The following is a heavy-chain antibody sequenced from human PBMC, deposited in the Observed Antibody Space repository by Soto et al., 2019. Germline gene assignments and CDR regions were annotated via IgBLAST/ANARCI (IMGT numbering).Heavy chain of an antibody. CDR2: IYWDDDK. Sequence: QITLKESGPTLVKPTQTLTLTCTFSGFSLSTSGVGVGWIRQPPGKALEWLALIYWDDDKRYSPSLKSRLTITKDTSKNQVVLTMTNMDPVDTATYDCAHRRYDFWSGYRSDYFDYWGQGTLVTVSS. J-gene: IGHJ4*02. V-gene: IGHV2-5*02. CDR3: AHRRYDFWSGYRSDYFDY. CDR1: GFSLSTSGVG. D-gene: IGHD3-3*01.